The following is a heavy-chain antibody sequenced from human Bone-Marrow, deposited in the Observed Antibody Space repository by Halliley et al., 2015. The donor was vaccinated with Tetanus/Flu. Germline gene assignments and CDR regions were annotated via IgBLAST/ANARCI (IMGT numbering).Heavy chain of an antibody. J-gene: IGHJ3*01. CDR3: AREGADCGDDCSDV. Sequence: AASGFTFSSYEMNWVRQAPGKGLEWVSYINTANGIHYADSVKGRFTISRDNAKNSLYLQMNSLRAEDTAVYYCAREGADCGDDCSDVWGQGTMVTVSS. V-gene: IGHV3-48*03. CDR2: INTANGI. CDR1: GFTFSSYE. D-gene: IGHD2-21*02.